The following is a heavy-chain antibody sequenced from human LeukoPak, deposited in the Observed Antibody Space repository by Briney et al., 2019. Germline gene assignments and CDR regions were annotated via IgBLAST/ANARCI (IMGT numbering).Heavy chain of an antibody. Sequence: ASVKVSCKASGYTFTGYYMHWVRQAPGQGLEWMGWINPNSGGTNYAQKFQGWVTMTRDTSISTAYMELSRLRSDDTAVYYCARSHQLLPRTDAFDIWGQGTMVTVSS. J-gene: IGHJ3*02. CDR3: ARSHQLLPRTDAFDI. CDR2: INPNSGGT. CDR1: GYTFTGYY. D-gene: IGHD2-2*01. V-gene: IGHV1-2*04.